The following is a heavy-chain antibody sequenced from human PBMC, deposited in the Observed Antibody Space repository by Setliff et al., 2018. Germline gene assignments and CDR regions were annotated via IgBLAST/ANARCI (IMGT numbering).Heavy chain of an antibody. V-gene: IGHV4-61*09. Sequence: PSETLSLTCTVSGGSISSGSYDWSWIRQPAGKGLEWIGHIYTSGSTNYNHSLKSRVTISVDTSKNQFSLKLSSVTAAATAVYYCARGGKILEWLYAHDYWGQGTLVTVSS. CDR3: ARGGKILEWLYAHDY. D-gene: IGHD3-3*01. J-gene: IGHJ4*02. CDR1: GGSISSGSYD. CDR2: IYTSGST.